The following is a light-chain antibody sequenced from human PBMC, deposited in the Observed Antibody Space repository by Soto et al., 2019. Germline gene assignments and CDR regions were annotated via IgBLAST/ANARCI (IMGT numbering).Light chain of an antibody. CDR1: INSY. J-gene: IGKJ1*01. CDR2: AAS. CDR3: QQYRVYWT. Sequence: INSYLNWYQQKPGKAPKLLIYAASSLQSGEQSRLCGSGLRSELSRRITSPLCHDLLRYFSQQYRVYWTFGQGTKVDIK. V-gene: IGKV1-39*01.